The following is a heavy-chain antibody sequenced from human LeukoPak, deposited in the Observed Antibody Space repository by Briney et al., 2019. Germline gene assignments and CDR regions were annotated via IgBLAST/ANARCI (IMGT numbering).Heavy chain of an antibody. CDR1: GFTFSSYW. D-gene: IGHD3-22*01. CDR2: IKQDGSEK. J-gene: IGHJ4*02. Sequence: GGSLRLSCAASGFTFSSYWMSWVRQAPGKGLEWVANIKQDGSEKYYVDSVKGRFTISRDNAKNSLYLQMNSLRAEDTAVYYCAKGRYYDSSGYLEYYFDYWGQGTLVTVSS. CDR3: AKGRYYDSSGYLEYYFDY. V-gene: IGHV3-7*03.